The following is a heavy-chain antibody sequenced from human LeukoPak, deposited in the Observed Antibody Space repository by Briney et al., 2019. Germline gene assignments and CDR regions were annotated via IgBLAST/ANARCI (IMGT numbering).Heavy chain of an antibody. Sequence: SETLSLICTVSRYDINSVYYWGWIRQPPGKGLEWIGSIYHSGSTYYNASLKSRVTISMDTSRNKFSLNPNSVTAADTAVYYCARAGGYYGSGSFLDYWGQGLLVTVSS. V-gene: IGHV4-38-2*02. CDR2: IYHSGST. D-gene: IGHD3-10*01. CDR1: RYDINSVYY. J-gene: IGHJ4*02. CDR3: ARAGGYYGSGSFLDY.